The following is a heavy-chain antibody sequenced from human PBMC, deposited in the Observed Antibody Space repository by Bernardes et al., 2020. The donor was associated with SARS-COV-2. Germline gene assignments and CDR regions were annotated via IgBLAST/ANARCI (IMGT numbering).Heavy chain of an antibody. D-gene: IGHD3-16*01. CDR3: VRRWGQY. CDR2: ITWSGGRT. Sequence: GGSLRLSCAASGFIFDDYAMSWVRQVPGKGLEWVSGITWSGGRTGYADSVKGRFTISRDNARKLLYLQMNSLRADDTAVYYCVRRWGQYWGQGTLVTVSS. CDR1: GFIFDDYA. J-gene: IGHJ4*02. V-gene: IGHV3-20*04.